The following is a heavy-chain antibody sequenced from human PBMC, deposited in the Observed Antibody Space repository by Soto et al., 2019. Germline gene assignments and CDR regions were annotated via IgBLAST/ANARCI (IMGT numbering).Heavy chain of an antibody. J-gene: IGHJ4*02. Sequence: PGESLKISCAASGFTFSSYWMHWVRQAPGKGLVWVSRIKSDGSGTYYADSVKGRFTISRDNSKNTIYLQMSSLRAEDTALYYCARASPPDYWGQGTLVTVSS. CDR2: IKSDGSGT. CDR1: GFTFSSYW. CDR3: ARASPPDY. V-gene: IGHV3-74*01.